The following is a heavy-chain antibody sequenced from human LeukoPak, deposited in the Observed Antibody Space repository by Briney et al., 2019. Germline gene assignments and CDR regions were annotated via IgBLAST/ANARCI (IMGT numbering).Heavy chain of an antibody. D-gene: IGHD5-18*01. CDR2: ISAYNGNT. V-gene: IGHV1-18*01. J-gene: IGHJ1*01. CDR1: GYTFTSYG. CDR3: ATGGWLAPAEYFQH. Sequence: ASVKVSCKASGYTFTSYGISWVRQAPGQGLEWMGWISAYNGNTNYAQKLQGRVTMTTDTSTSTAYMELRSLRSEDTAVYYCATGGWLAPAEYFQHWGQGTLVTVSS.